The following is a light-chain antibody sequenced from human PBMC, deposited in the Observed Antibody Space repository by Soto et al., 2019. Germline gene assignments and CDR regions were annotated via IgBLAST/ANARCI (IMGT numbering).Light chain of an antibody. Sequence: EIVMTQSPAILSVSPGERATLSCRASQSVSSNLAWYQQKRGQAPRLLIYGASTRATGIPARFSGSGSGTEFTLTISRLQFEDFAVYYCQYYNDWPQTYTFGQGTKLDFK. J-gene: IGKJ2*01. V-gene: IGKV3-15*01. CDR2: GAS. CDR1: QSVSSN. CDR3: QYYNDWPQTYT.